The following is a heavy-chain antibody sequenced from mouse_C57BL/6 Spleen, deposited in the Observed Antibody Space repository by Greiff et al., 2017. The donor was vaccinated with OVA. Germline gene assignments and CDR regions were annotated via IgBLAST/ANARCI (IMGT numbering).Heavy chain of an antibody. CDR3: ARRTTVVAPYAMDY. Sequence: EVKLMESGGGLVKPGGSLKLSCAASGFTFSDYGMHWVRQAPEKGLEWVAYISSGSSTIYYADTVKGRFTISRDNAKNTLFLQMTSLRSEDTAMYYCARRTTVVAPYAMDYWGQGTSVTVSS. D-gene: IGHD1-1*01. CDR1: GFTFSDYG. V-gene: IGHV5-17*01. J-gene: IGHJ4*01. CDR2: ISSGSSTI.